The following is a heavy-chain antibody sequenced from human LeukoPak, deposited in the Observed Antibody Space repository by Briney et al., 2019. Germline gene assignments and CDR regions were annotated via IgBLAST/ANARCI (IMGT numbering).Heavy chain of an antibody. D-gene: IGHD2-15*01. J-gene: IGHJ6*04. V-gene: IGHV3-30*04. CDR3: ARELYIVVVVAADYYGMDV. CDR1: GFTFSSYA. CDR2: ISYDGSNK. Sequence: GGSLRLSCAASGFTFSSYAMHWVRQAPGKGPEWAAVISYDGSNKYYADSVKGRFTISRDNSKNTLYLQMNSLRAEDTAVYYCARELYIVVVVAADYYGMDVWGKGTTVTVSS.